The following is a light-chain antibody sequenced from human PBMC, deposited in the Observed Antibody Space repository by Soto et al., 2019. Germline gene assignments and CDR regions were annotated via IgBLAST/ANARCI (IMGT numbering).Light chain of an antibody. V-gene: IGLV1-40*01. Sequence: QSVLTQPPSVSGAPGQRVTXSCTXSSXNIGAGYDVHWYQQLPGTAPKLLIYGNSNRPSGVPDRFSGSKSGTSASLAITGLQAEDEADYYCQSYDSSLSGSVFGGGTQLTVL. J-gene: IGLJ2*01. CDR3: QSYDSSLSGSV. CDR1: SXNIGAGYD. CDR2: GNS.